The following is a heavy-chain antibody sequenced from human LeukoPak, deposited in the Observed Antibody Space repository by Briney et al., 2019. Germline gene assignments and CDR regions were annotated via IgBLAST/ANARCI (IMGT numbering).Heavy chain of an antibody. J-gene: IGHJ4*02. CDR2: ISGSGGST. Sequence: GGSLRLSCAASGFTFSSYAMSWVRQAPGKGLEWVSAISGSGGSTYYADSVKGRFTISRDNSKNTLYLQMNSLRAEDTAVYYCAKGGYYDSSGYVDYWGQGTLVTVSS. CDR1: GFTFSSYA. D-gene: IGHD3-22*01. V-gene: IGHV3-23*01. CDR3: AKGGYYDSSGYVDY.